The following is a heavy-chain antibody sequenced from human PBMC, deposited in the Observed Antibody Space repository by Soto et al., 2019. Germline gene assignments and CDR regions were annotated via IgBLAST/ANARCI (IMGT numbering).Heavy chain of an antibody. CDR3: ARGARRGITIFGVVIIGPPFDY. J-gene: IGHJ4*02. V-gene: IGHV4-34*01. Sequence: QVQLQQWGAGLLKPSETLSLTCAVYGGSFSGYYWSWIRQPPGKGLEWIGEINHSGSTNYNPSLKSGVTISVDTSKNQFSLKLSSVTAADTAVYYCARGARRGITIFGVVIIGPPFDYWGQGTLVTVSS. CDR2: INHSGST. CDR1: GGSFSGYY. D-gene: IGHD3-3*01.